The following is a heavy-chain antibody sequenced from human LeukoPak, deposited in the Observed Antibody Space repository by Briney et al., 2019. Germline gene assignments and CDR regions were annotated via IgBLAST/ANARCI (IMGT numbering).Heavy chain of an antibody. Sequence: ASVKVSCKASGYTFTSYGISWVRQAPGQGLEWMGWISAYNGNTNYAQKLQGRVTMTTDTSTSTAYMELRSMRSDDTAVYYCARDCSSTSCYINLDYWGQGTLVTVSS. J-gene: IGHJ4*02. V-gene: IGHV1-18*01. CDR1: GYTFTSYG. D-gene: IGHD2-2*02. CDR3: ARDCSSTSCYINLDY. CDR2: ISAYNGNT.